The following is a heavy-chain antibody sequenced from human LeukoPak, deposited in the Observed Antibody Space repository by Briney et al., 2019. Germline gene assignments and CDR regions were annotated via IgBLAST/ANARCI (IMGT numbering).Heavy chain of an antibody. CDR2: ISYDGSNK. D-gene: IGHD1-26*01. V-gene: IGHV3-30*16. Sequence: GGSPRLSCAASGFTFSSYAMHWVRQAPGKGLEWVAVISYDGSNKYYADSVKGRFTISRDNSKNTLYLQMNSLRAEDTAVYYCASSGGSYGGFDYWGQGSLVTVSS. J-gene: IGHJ4*02. CDR1: GFTFSSYA. CDR3: ASSGGSYGGFDY.